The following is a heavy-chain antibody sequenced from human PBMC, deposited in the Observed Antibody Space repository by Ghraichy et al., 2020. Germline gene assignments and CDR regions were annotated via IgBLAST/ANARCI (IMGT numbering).Heavy chain of an antibody. CDR3: AREIRTDCGGDCSH. D-gene: IGHD2-21*02. V-gene: IGHV1-18*01. CDR1: GYSFTAYS. CDR2: IGTSRGNT. Sequence: ASVKVSCKASGYSFTAYSVTWVGQAPGQGLEWMGWIGTSRGNTKYAQKYQGRVTMTTDASTSTVYMELRSLRSDDTALYYCAREIRTDCGGDCSHWGQGTLVTVSS. J-gene: IGHJ1*01.